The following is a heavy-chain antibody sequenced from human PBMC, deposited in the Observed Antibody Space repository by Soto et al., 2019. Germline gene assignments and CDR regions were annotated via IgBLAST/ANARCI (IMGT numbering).Heavy chain of an antibody. CDR3: TAINRPGEVH. CDR2: IYFTGST. D-gene: IGHD3-16*01. V-gene: IGHV4-39*01. CDR1: GGSISTTSYY. Sequence: SETLSLTCTVSGGSISTTSYYWVWIRQTPGKGLEWIQTIYFTGSTYYSPSRNSRVSISVDSSKNQFSLTLTSVTAADTAVYYCTAINRPGEVHWGQGTLVTVSS. J-gene: IGHJ1*01.